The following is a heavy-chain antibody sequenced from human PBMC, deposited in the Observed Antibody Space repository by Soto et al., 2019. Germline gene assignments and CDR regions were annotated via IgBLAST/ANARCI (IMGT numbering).Heavy chain of an antibody. V-gene: IGHV4-34*01. Sequence: QVQLQQWGAGLLKPSETLSLTCAVYGGSFSGYYWSWIRQPPGKGLEWIGEINHSGSTNYNPSLKSRVTISSDTSKNQFSLKLSSVTAADTAVYYCARGKRLLWFGHDAFDIWGQGTMVTVSS. J-gene: IGHJ3*02. CDR2: INHSGST. D-gene: IGHD3-10*01. CDR1: GGSFSGYY. CDR3: ARGKRLLWFGHDAFDI.